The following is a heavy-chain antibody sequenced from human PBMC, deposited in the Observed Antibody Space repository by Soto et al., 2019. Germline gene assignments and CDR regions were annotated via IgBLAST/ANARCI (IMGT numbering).Heavy chain of an antibody. D-gene: IGHD3-22*01. CDR2: INIYSGDA. Sequence: QVRLEQSGPEVKKTGASVKVSCKASGYTFTSYGISWVRQAPGQGLEWMGWINIYSGDANYAQRFQDRVTMTRDTSTNTVYMKMRSLRSDDTAVYYCARALYYYDNSGLAYWGQGTLVTVSS. J-gene: IGHJ4*02. CDR1: GYTFTSYG. V-gene: IGHV1-18*01. CDR3: ARALYYYDNSGLAY.